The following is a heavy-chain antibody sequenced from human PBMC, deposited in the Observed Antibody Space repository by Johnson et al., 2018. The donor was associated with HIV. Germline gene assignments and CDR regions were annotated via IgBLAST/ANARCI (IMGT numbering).Heavy chain of an antibody. CDR3: ARDQRGDIIPTTYDAFDI. CDR1: GFTFSSYA. Sequence: QVQLVESGGGVVQPGRSLRLSCAASGFTFSSYAMHWVRQAPGKGLVWVAVISYDGTNKYSADSVKGRFTISRDNSKNTLYLQMNSLRAEDTAVYYCARDQRGDIIPTTYDAFDIWGQGTMVTVSS. J-gene: IGHJ3*02. CDR2: ISYDGTNK. V-gene: IGHV3-30-3*01. D-gene: IGHD5-12*01.